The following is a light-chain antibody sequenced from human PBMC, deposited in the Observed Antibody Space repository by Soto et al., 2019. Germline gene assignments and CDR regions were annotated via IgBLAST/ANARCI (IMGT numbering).Light chain of an antibody. CDR2: DAY. Sequence: DIQMTQSPSSLSASVGDRVTITCQASQDIKNFLNWYQQKPGKAPKLLIYDAYNLEAGVRSRFSGSGSGTDFSYTISSLHPEDIATYYWQQFDLLTTFGQGTNLEIK. CDR3: QQFDLLTT. J-gene: IGKJ2*01. CDR1: QDIKNF. V-gene: IGKV1-33*01.